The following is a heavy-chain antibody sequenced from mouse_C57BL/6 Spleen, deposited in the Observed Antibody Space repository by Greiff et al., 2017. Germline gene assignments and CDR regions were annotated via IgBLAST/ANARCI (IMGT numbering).Heavy chain of an antibody. CDR1: GFTFSDYG. D-gene: IGHD1-1*01. CDR2: ISSGSSSI. J-gene: IGHJ2*01. CDR3: ARGPYYYGSSYVDY. Sequence: EVKLMESGGGLVKPGGSLKLSCAASGFTFSDYGMHWVRQAPEKGLEWVAYISSGSSSIYYADTVKGRFTISRDNAKNTLFLQMTSLRSEDTAVYYCARGPYYYGSSYVDYWGQGTTLTVSS. V-gene: IGHV5-17*01.